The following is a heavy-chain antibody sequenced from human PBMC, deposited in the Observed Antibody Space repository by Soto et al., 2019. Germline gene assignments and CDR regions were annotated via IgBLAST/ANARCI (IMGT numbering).Heavy chain of an antibody. CDR1: GYTFTSYA. Sequence: GASVKVSCKASGYTFTSYAMHWVRQAPGQRLEWMGWINAGNGNTKYSQKFQGRVTITRDTSASTAYMELSSLRSEDTAVYYCARENVGNYYSYYGMDVWGQGTTVTVSS. CDR3: ARENVGNYYSYYGMDV. J-gene: IGHJ6*02. CDR2: INAGNGNT. V-gene: IGHV1-3*01. D-gene: IGHD7-27*01.